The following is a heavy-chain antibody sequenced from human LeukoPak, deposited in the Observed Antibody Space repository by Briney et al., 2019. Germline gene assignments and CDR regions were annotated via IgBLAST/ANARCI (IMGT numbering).Heavy chain of an antibody. J-gene: IGHJ3*02. D-gene: IGHD2-15*01. CDR1: GFTFSRYG. CDR3: AKLGGVVGNDTFDI. V-gene: IGHV3-33*06. CDR2: IWYDGSNK. Sequence: GGSLRLSCAASGFTFSRYGMHWVRQAPGKGLEWVAVIWYDGSNKYYADSVKGRFTISRDNSKNTLYLQMNSLRAGDTAVYYCAKLGGVVGNDTFDIWGQGTMVTVSS.